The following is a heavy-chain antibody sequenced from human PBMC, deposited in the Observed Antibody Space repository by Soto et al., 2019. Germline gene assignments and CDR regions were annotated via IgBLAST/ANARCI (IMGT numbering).Heavy chain of an antibody. CDR3: AIDRGSYGLDY. J-gene: IGHJ4*02. CDR2: INSDGSAT. Sequence: EVQLVESGGGLVQPGGSLRLSCAASGFTFSSYWMHWVRQAPGKGLVWVSRINSDGSATIYADSVKGRFTISRDNAKNTLYLQMNSLRGEDTAVYFCAIDRGSYGLDYWGQGTLVTVSS. CDR1: GFTFSSYW. D-gene: IGHD5-18*01. V-gene: IGHV3-74*01.